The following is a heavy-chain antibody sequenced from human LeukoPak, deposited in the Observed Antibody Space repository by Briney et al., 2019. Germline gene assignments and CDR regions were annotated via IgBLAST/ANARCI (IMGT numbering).Heavy chain of an antibody. D-gene: IGHD6-13*01. CDR1: GGSFSGYY. V-gene: IGHV4-34*01. CDR3: ARRSGEQLVHFRH. Sequence: SETLSLTCAVYGGSFSGYYWSWIRQPPGKGLEWIGEINHSGSTNYNPSLKSRVTISVDTSKNQFSLKLSSVTAADTAVYYCARRSGEQLVHFRHWGQGTLVTVSS. CDR2: INHSGST. J-gene: IGHJ1*01.